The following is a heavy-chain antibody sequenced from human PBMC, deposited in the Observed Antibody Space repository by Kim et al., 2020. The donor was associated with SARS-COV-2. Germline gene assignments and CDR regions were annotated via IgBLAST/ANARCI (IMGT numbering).Heavy chain of an antibody. V-gene: IGHV3-33*01. CDR1: GFTFSIYG. J-gene: IGHJ6*02. CDR3: ARDLRNGRVPNGMDV. Sequence: GGSLRLSCAASGFTFSIYGMHWVRQAPCKGLEWVALIWYDGGSKYYADSVKGRFTISRDNSKNTLYLQMNSLKAEDTAVYYCARDLRNGRVPNGMDVWG. CDR2: IWYDGGSK. D-gene: IGHD2-15*01.